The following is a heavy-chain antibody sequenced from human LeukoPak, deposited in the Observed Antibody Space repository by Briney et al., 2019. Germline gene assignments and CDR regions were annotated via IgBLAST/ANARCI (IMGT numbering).Heavy chain of an antibody. J-gene: IGHJ4*02. V-gene: IGHV3-15*01. CDR3: TTDLRGMDPFDY. CDR1: GFTFSNAW. Sequence: GGSLRLSCAASGFTFSNAWMSWVRQAPGKGLEWVARIKSKTDGGTTDYAAPVKGRFTISRDDSKNTLYLQMNSLKTEDTAVYYCTTDLRGMDPFDYWGQGTLVTVSS. CDR2: IKSKTDGGTT. D-gene: IGHD1-1*01.